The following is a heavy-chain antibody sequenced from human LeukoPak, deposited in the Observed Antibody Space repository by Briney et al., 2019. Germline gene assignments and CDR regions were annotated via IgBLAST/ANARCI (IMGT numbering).Heavy chain of an antibody. J-gene: IGHJ4*02. Sequence: SETLSLTCAVYGGSFSGYYWSWIRQPPGKGLEWIGEINHSGSTNYNPSLKSRVTISVDTSKNQFSLKLSSVTAADTTVYYCARGTMTTVTYYFDYWGQGTLVTVSS. D-gene: IGHD4-17*01. CDR2: INHSGST. CDR1: GGSFSGYY. V-gene: IGHV4-34*01. CDR3: ARGTMTTVTYYFDY.